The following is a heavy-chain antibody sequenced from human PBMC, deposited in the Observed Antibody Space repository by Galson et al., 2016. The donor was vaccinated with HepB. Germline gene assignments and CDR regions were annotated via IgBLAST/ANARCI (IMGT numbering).Heavy chain of an antibody. D-gene: IGHD3-10*01. CDR3: ARSRGAGEYFEY. V-gene: IGHV1-18*01. CDR1: GYTLPNYG. J-gene: IGHJ4*02. CDR2: ISAYNGNT. Sequence: SVKVSCKASGYTLPNYGISWVRQAPGQGLEWMGWISAYNGNTNYAQKLQDRVTMTTDTSTTTAYMELRSLRSDDTAVYYCARSRGAGEYFEYWGQGTQVNVSS.